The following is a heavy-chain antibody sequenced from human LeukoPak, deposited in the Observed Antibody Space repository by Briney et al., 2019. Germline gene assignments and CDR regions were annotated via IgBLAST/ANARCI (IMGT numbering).Heavy chain of an antibody. V-gene: IGHV4-34*01. CDR2: INHSGST. D-gene: IGHD6-13*01. CDR1: GGSFSGYY. Sequence: KPSETLSLTCAVYGGSFSGYYWSWIRQPPGKGLEWVGEINHSGSTNYNPYLKSRVTISVDTSKNQFSLKLSSVTAAYTAVYYCAREGGVRSSWYINYYYGMDVWGKGTTVTVSS. J-gene: IGHJ6*04. CDR3: AREGGVRSSWYINYYYGMDV.